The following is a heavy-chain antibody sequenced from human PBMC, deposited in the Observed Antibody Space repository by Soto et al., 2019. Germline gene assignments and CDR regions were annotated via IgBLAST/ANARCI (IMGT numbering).Heavy chain of an antibody. D-gene: IGHD3-16*02. J-gene: IGHJ3*02. CDR2: MNPNSGNT. V-gene: IGHV1-8*01. CDR3: ARDQRSLYDYIWGSYRYTGAFDI. Sequence: ASVKVSCQASGYTFTSYDINWVRQATGQGLEWMGWMNPNSGNTGYAQKFQGRVTMTRNTSISTAYMELTSLRSEDTAVYYCARDQRSLYDYIWGSYRYTGAFDIWGQGTMVTVSS. CDR1: GYTFTSYD.